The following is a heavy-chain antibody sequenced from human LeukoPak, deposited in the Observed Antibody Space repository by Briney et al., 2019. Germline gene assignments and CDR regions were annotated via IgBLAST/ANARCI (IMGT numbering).Heavy chain of an antibody. D-gene: IGHD6-13*01. V-gene: IGHV1-8*01. Sequence: ASVKVSCQASGYTFTSYDINWVRQATGQGLEWMGWMNPNSGNTGDAQQFQGRVTMTRNTSISTAYMELSSLRSEDTAVYYCASQGYSSSGTNGGQNWFDPWGQGTLVTVSS. CDR3: ASQGYSSSGTNGGQNWFDP. CDR2: MNPNSGNT. J-gene: IGHJ5*02. CDR1: GYTFTSYD.